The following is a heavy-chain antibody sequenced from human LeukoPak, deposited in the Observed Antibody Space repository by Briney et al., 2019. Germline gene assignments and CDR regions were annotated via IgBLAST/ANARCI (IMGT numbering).Heavy chain of an antibody. Sequence: SETLSLTCAVSGGSINSHYWGWIRQPPGKGLQWIGDIYYTGKINYNPSLKSRVTITLDTSKDHLSMNLTSVLAADTAIYYCVGRDPAWNSFDYWGQGTLVTVPS. V-gene: IGHV4-59*08. J-gene: IGHJ4*02. CDR3: VGRDPAWNSFDY. D-gene: IGHD1-1*01. CDR1: GGSINSHY. CDR2: IYYTGKI.